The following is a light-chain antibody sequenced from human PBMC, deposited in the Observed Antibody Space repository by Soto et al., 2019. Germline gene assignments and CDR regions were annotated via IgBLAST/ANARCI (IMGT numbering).Light chain of an antibody. J-gene: IGKJ5*01. CDR3: QQYNSYGIT. Sequence: DIQMTQSPSTLSASVGDRGTITCRASQSISSWLAWYQQKPGKAPKLLIYKASGLESGVPSRFSGSGSGTEFTLTISSLQPDDFAIYYCQQYNSYGITFGQGTRLEIK. V-gene: IGKV1-5*03. CDR1: QSISSW. CDR2: KAS.